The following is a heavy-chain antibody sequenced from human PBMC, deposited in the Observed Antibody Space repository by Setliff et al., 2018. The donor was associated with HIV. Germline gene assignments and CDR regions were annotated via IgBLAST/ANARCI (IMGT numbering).Heavy chain of an antibody. D-gene: IGHD6-6*01. CDR1: GGSISSSNFY. CDR3: ARGYEGSSPGGAFDI. V-gene: IGHV4-39*07. J-gene: IGHJ3*02. Sequence: SETLSLTCTVYGGSISSSNFYWVWIRQSPGKGLEWIGSIYYTGTTNYNPSLKSRVTISVDPSKNQFSLRLFSVNAADTAVYYCARGYEGSSPGGAFDIWGQGTMVTVSS. CDR2: IYYTGTT.